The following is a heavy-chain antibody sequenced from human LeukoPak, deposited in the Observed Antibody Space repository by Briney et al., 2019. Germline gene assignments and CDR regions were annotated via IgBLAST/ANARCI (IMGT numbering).Heavy chain of an antibody. V-gene: IGHV4-34*01. J-gene: IGHJ4*02. D-gene: IGHD5-18*01. Sequence: PSETLSLTCAVYGGSFSGYYWSWIRQPPGKGLEWIREINHSGSTNYNPSLKSRVTISVDTSKNQFSLKLSSVTAADTAVYYCARKAYSYGYALDSWGQGTLVTVSS. CDR2: INHSGST. CDR3: ARKAYSYGYALDS. CDR1: GGSFSGYY.